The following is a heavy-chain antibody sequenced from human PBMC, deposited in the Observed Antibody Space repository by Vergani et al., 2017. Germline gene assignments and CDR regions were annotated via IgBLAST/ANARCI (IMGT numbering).Heavy chain of an antibody. CDR3: AKDRTVPAAIFGVRRYYYYGMDV. CDR2: ISGSGGRT. CDR1: GFTFSSYS. J-gene: IGHJ6*02. Sequence: VQLVEAGGGLVKPGGSLRLPCQASGFTFSSYSMNWVGQAPGKGLEWVTAISGSGGRTYYADSVKGRFPMTRDNSKNTLYLQMNSLRAEDTAVYYCAKDRTVPAAIFGVRRYYYYGMDVWGQGTTVTVSS. V-gene: IGHV3-23*04. D-gene: IGHD2-2*01.